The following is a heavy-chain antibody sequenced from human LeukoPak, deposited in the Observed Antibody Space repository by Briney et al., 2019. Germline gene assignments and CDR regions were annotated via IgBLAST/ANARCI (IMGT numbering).Heavy chain of an antibody. J-gene: IGHJ4*02. D-gene: IGHD1-26*01. CDR1: EFSVGSNY. Sequence: GSLRLSCAASEFSVGSNYMTWVRQPPGKGLEWIGSIYYSGSTYYNPSLKSRVTISVDTSKNQFSLKLSSVTAADTAVYYCARMGGRYDWGQGTLVTVSS. CDR3: ARMGGRYD. V-gene: IGHV4-39*07. CDR2: IYYSGST.